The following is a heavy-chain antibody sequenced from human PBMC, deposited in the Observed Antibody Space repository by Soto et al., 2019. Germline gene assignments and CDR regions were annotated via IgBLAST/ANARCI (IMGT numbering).Heavy chain of an antibody. CDR2: IDAGNDNT. CDR1: GYTLSTYA. D-gene: IGHD3-10*01. Sequence: QVQLVQSGAEVKKPGASVKVSCKASGYTLSTYAVHWLRQAPGQRLEWMGRIDAGNDNTKYSQNFQGRVTITTDTSASTAYMELSSLKAEDTAIYYFAREGSTDSSTFDYCGQGTRVNVSS. CDR3: AREGSTDSSTFDY. V-gene: IGHV1-3*01. J-gene: IGHJ4*02.